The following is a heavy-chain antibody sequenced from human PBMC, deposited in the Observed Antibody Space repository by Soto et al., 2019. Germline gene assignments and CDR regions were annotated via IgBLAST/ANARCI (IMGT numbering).Heavy chain of an antibody. CDR1: GYSFTSYC. CDR2: IDPSDSYT. V-gene: IGHV5-10-1*01. D-gene: IGHD3-10*01. CDR3: AIITYYYGSGSSNYYYYGMDV. Sequence: PEESLKISCKGSGYSFTSYCISWVRQMPGKGLEWMGRIDPSDSYTNYSPSFQGHVTISADKSISTAYLQWSSLKASDTAMYYCAIITYYYGSGSSNYYYYGMDVWGQGNTVTVS. J-gene: IGHJ6*02.